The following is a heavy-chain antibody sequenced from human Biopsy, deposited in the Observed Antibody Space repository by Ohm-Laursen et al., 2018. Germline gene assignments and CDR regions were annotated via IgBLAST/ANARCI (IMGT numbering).Heavy chain of an antibody. D-gene: IGHD1-1*01. Sequence: SLRLSCAASGFTFTDYDISWVRHVPGQGLEWLALISPSSTTIYYADSVRSRFFISRDDAKNSVSLEMSSLRADDTALYFCARNVRLEMTDHSGVTTYSRYFAMDAWGRGTTVTVSS. CDR1: GFTFTDYD. V-gene: IGHV3-11*01. CDR3: ARNVRLEMTDHSGVTTYSRYFAMDA. CDR2: ISPSSTTI. J-gene: IGHJ6*02.